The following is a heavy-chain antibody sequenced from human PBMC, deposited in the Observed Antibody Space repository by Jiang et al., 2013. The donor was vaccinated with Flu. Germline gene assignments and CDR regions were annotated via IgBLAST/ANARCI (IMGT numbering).Heavy chain of an antibody. CDR2: GNT. D-gene: IGHD2-2*01. V-gene: IGHV1-3*01. Sequence: GNTKYSQKFQGRVTITRDTSASTAYMELSSLRSEDTAVYYCARDKTRRIVVVPAANDAFDIWGQGTMVTVSS. CDR3: ARDKTRRIVVVPAANDAFDI. J-gene: IGHJ3*02.